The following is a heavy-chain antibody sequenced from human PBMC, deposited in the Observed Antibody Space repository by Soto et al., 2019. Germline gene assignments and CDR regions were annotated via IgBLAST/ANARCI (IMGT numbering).Heavy chain of an antibody. CDR3: ARDNDNWFDP. Sequence: GGSLRLSCAASGFTVSSNYRSWVRQAPGKGLEWVSVIYSGGSTYYADSVKGRFTISRDNSKNTLYLQMNSLRAEDTAVYYCARDNDNWFDPWGQGTLVTVSS. CDR2: IYSGGST. V-gene: IGHV3-66*01. CDR1: GFTVSSNY. D-gene: IGHD2-8*01. J-gene: IGHJ5*02.